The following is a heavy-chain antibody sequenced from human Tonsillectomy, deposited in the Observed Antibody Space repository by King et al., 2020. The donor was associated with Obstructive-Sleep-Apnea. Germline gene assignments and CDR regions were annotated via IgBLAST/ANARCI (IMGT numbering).Heavy chain of an antibody. CDR2: ISYDGNNK. CDR3: AKDRGYSFGYIDYYFDY. CDR1: RFTFSSYS. Sequence: VQLVESGGGVVQPGRSLRLSCAASRFTFSSYSMHWVRRAPGKGLEWVAIISYDGNNKYYADSVKGRFTISRDNSKNTLFLQMNSLRTEETAVYYCAKDRGYSFGYIDYYFDYWGQGTLFTVSS. V-gene: IGHV3-30-3*01. D-gene: IGHD5-18*01. J-gene: IGHJ4*02.